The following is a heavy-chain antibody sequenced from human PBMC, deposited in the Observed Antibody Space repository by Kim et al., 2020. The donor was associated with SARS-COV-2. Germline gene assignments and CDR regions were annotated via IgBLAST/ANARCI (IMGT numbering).Heavy chain of an antibody. V-gene: IGHV4-39*01. CDR2: IYYSGST. CDR1: GGSISSSSYY. J-gene: IGHJ5*01. D-gene: IGHD5-12*01. Sequence: SETLSLTCTVSGGSISSSSYYWGWIRQPPGKVLEWIGSIYYSGSTYYNPSLKSRVTISVDTSKNQFSLKLSSVTAADTAVYYCARETPEYSGYDPLAHW. CDR3: ARETPEYSGYDPLAHW.